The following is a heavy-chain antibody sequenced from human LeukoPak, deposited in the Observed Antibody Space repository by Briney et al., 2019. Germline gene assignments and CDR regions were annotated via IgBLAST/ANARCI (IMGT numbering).Heavy chain of an antibody. CDR3: ARQRLDAFDI. Sequence: GRSLRLSCAASGFTVSKNYMSWVRQAPGKGLEWVSVIYSGGSTYYADSVKGRFTISRDNSKNTVFLQMNSLRAEDTAVYYCARQRLDAFDIWGQGTMVTVSS. CDR1: GFTVSKNY. CDR2: IYSGGST. V-gene: IGHV3-66*04. J-gene: IGHJ3*02.